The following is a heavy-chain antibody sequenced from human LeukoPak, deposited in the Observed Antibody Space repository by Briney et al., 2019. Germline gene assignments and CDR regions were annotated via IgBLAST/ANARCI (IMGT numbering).Heavy chain of an antibody. V-gene: IGHV3-66*04. D-gene: IGHD3-22*01. J-gene: IGHJ4*02. CDR3: AKHDSSGYYFDY. CDR1: GFTVSSNY. CDR2: IYSGGST. Sequence: GGSLRLSCAASGFTVSSNYMSWVRQAPGKGLERVSVIYSGGSTYYADSVKGRFTISRDNSKNTLYLQMNSLRAEDTAVYYCAKHDSSGYYFDYWGQGTLVTVSS.